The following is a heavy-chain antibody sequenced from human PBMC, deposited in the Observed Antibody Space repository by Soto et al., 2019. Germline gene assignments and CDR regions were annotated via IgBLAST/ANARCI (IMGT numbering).Heavy chain of an antibody. D-gene: IGHD6-19*01. CDR1: GFTFNSYA. CDR2: ISGSGGST. Sequence: EVQLLESGGGLVQPGGSLRLSCAASGFTFNSYAMSWVRQAPGKGLEWVSTISGSGGSTYYADSVKGRFTISRDNSKNTLYLQMSGLRAEDTAVYYCGNGGGDYSSGWYGAFDIWGQGTMVTVSS. V-gene: IGHV3-23*01. CDR3: GNGGGDYSSGWYGAFDI. J-gene: IGHJ3*02.